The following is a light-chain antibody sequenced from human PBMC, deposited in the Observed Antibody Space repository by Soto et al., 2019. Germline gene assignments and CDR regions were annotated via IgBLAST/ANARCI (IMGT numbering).Light chain of an antibody. J-gene: IGLJ2*01. CDR2: EVS. CDR3: TSYTSSSTLVL. V-gene: IGLV2-14*01. Sequence: QSALTQPASVSGSPGQSITISCTGTSSDVGGYNYVSWYQQHPGKAPKLMIYEVSNRPSGVSNRFSGSESGNTASLTISGLQADDDANYYCTSYTSSSTLVLFGGGTKVTVL. CDR1: SSDVGGYNY.